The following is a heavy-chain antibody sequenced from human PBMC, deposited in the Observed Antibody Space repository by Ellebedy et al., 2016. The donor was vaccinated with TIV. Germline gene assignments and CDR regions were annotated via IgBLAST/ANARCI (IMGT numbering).Heavy chain of an antibody. CDR3: ARSTVHTPDFFSFDH. CDR1: GVTFSSYG. Sequence: GGSLRLSCAASGVTFSSYGMHWVRQALGKGLEWVAVISYDGSNKYYADSVKGRFTMSRDNSKNTLYLQMNRLRVEDTAVYYCARSTVHTPDFFSFDHWGQGTLVTVSS. D-gene: IGHD5-18*01. J-gene: IGHJ4*02. CDR2: ISYDGSNK. V-gene: IGHV3-30*03.